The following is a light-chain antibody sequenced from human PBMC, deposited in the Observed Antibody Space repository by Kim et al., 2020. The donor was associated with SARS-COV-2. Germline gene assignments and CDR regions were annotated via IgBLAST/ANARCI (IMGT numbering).Light chain of an antibody. Sequence: VALGQTVRITCQGDSLRSYYATWYQQKPGQAPIVVIYGKNNRPSGIPDRFSGSSSGDTASLTITGTQAGDETDYYCNSRGSNDNVLFGGGTKLTVL. CDR1: SLRSYY. CDR2: GKN. V-gene: IGLV3-19*01. J-gene: IGLJ2*01. CDR3: NSRGSNDNVL.